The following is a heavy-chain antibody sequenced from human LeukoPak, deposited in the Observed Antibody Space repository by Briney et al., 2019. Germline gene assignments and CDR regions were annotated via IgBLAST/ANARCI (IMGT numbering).Heavy chain of an antibody. V-gene: IGHV3-23*01. J-gene: IGHJ4*02. D-gene: IGHD3-10*01. CDR1: GFTFSSYA. CDR3: AKGTRGSGTSYNDDY. Sequence: GGSLRLSCAASGFTFSSYAMSWIRQAPGKGLEWVSTISGSGAGTYYADSVKGRFTISRDNPKNTLYLQMNRLRAEDTAIYYCAKGTRGSGTSYNDDYWGQGTLVTVSS. CDR2: ISGSGAGT.